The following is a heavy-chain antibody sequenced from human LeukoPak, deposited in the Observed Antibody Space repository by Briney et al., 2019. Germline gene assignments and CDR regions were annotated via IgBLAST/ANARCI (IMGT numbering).Heavy chain of an antibody. D-gene: IGHD3-10*01. V-gene: IGHV4-34*01. CDR2: TNHSGST. Sequence: SETLSLTCAVYGGSFSGYYWSWIRQPPGKGLEWIGETNHSGSTNYNPSLKNRVTISVDTSKNQFSLKLSSVTAADTAVYYCARGLNYYGSGSYYKGWGQGTLVTVSS. CDR1: GGSFSGYY. CDR3: ARGLNYYGSGSYYKG. J-gene: IGHJ4*02.